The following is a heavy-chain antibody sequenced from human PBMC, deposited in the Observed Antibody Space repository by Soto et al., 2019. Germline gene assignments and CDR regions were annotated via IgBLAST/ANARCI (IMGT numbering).Heavy chain of an antibody. D-gene: IGHD3-10*01. CDR2: IYYSGTT. CDR1: GGTIGDHY. V-gene: IGHV4-59*11. J-gene: IGHJ4*02. Sequence: VVGGTIGDHYWSWIRKKKGKGLEWIGYIYYSGTTSYNPSLNSRVTMSVDTSKNQFSLKVNSVTAADTAVYYCARESYYGSGATVVAYWGQGTLVIVSS. CDR3: ARESYYGSGATVVAY.